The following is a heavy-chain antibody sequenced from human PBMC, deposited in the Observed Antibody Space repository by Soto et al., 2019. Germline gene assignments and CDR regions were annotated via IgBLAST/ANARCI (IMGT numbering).Heavy chain of an antibody. CDR1: GFTFTSHA. J-gene: IGHJ4*02. D-gene: IGHD5-12*01. CDR2: ISYDEIDK. V-gene: IGHV3-30*03. Sequence: GGSLRLSCAASGFTFTSHAMHWVRQTPGKGLEWVAAISYDEIDKKYASSVKGRFTISRDNAKNSLYLQMNSLRAEDTAVYYCATSGGGWLQPPVWGQGTLVTVSS. CDR3: ATSGGGWLQPPV.